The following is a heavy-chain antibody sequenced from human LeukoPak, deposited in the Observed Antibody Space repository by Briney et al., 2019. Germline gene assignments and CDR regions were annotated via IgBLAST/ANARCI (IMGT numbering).Heavy chain of an antibody. CDR1: GFTFSSYS. CDR3: ARDRGSTSYYYYGMDV. Sequence: PGGSLRLSCAASGFTFSSYSMNWVRQAPGKGLEWVSYIGSSSSTIYYADSVKGRFTISRDNAKNSLYLQMNSLRDEDTAVYYCARDRGSTSYYYYGMDVWGQGTTVTVSS. CDR2: IGSSSSTI. V-gene: IGHV3-48*02. J-gene: IGHJ6*02. D-gene: IGHD2-2*01.